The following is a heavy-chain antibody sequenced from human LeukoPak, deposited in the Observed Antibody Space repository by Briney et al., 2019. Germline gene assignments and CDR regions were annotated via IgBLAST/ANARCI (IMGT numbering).Heavy chain of an antibody. J-gene: IGHJ4*02. CDR2: IYYSGST. V-gene: IGHV4-39*07. CDR3: ARDPLYSSSSGYFDS. D-gene: IGHD6-6*01. CDR1: GGSISSSSYY. Sequence: SETLSLTCAVSGGSISSSSYYWGWIRQPPGKGLEWIGSIYYSGSTYYSPSLKSRVTISVDTSKNQFSLKVSSVTAADTAVYYCARDPLYSSSSGYFDSWGQGTLVTVSS.